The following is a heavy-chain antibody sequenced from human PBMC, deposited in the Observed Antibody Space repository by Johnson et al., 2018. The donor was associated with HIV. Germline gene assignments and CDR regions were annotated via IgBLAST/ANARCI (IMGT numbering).Heavy chain of an antibody. CDR3: ARKQWLAKISSDAFDI. V-gene: IGHV3-74*02. CDR2: IFSDGSDT. Sequence: EQLVESGGGLVQPGGSLRLSCAASGFTFSNYWMHWVRQAPGKGLVWVSRIFSDGSDTDYADSVKGRFTISRDNAKNTLYLQMNSLRAEDTAVYYCARKQWLAKISSDAFDIWGQGTVVTVSS. CDR1: GFTFSNYW. J-gene: IGHJ3*02. D-gene: IGHD6-19*01.